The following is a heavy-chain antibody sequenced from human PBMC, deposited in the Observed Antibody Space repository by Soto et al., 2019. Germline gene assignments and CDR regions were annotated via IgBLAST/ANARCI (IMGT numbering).Heavy chain of an antibody. D-gene: IGHD3-10*01. CDR1: GFTFSSYA. V-gene: IGHV3-23*01. J-gene: IGHJ5*02. CDR3: AREPTYYYGSGTGNWFDP. CDR2: ISGTGGDT. Sequence: EVQLLESGGGLVQPGGSLRLSCAASGFTFSSYAMSWVRQAPGKGLEWVSAISGTGGDTYYAVSVQGRFTISRDNSKNTLYLQMNSLTAEDTAVYYCAREPTYYYGSGTGNWFDPWGQGTLVTVSS.